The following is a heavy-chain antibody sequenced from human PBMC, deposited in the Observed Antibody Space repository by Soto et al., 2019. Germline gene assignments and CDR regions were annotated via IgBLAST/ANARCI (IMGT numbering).Heavy chain of an antibody. Sequence: GGSLRLSCAASGFTFSSYAMSWVRQAPGKGLEWVSAISGSGGSTYYADSVKGRFTISRDNSKNKLYLQMNSLRAEDTAVDYCTSGGDFWSVTGYYGMDVWGQGTTVTVSS. CDR2: ISGSGGST. CDR1: GFTFSSYA. CDR3: TSGGDFWSVTGYYGMDV. D-gene: IGHD3-3*01. V-gene: IGHV3-23*01. J-gene: IGHJ6*02.